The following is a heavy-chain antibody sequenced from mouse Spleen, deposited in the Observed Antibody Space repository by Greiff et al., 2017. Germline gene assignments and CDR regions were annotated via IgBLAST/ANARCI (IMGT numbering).Heavy chain of an antibody. CDR2: ISSGGDYI. CDR1: GFTFSSYA. D-gene: IGHD1-1*01. CDR3: TRDTYGSRFAY. Sequence: EVQGVESGEGLVKPGGSLKLSCAASGFTFSSYAMSWVRQTPEKRLEWVAYISSGGDYIYYADTVKGRFTISRDNARNTLYLQMSSLKSEDTAMYYCTRDTYGSRFAYWGQGTLVTVSA. J-gene: IGHJ3*01. V-gene: IGHV5-9-1*02.